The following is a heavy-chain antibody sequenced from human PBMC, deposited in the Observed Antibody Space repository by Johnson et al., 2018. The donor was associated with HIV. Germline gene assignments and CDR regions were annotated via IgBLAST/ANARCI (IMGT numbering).Heavy chain of an antibody. J-gene: IGHJ3*02. CDR1: GFTFSSYA. CDR3: ARACRDGYTCDAFEI. D-gene: IGHD5-24*01. V-gene: IGHV3-30*04. Sequence: QVQLVESGGGVVQPGRSLRLSCAASGFTFSSYAMHWVRQAPGKGLEWVAVISYDGSNTYYADSVKGRFTISRYNSKNTLYLQMNSLRAEETAVYYCARACRDGYTCDAFEIWGQGTMV. CDR2: ISYDGSNT.